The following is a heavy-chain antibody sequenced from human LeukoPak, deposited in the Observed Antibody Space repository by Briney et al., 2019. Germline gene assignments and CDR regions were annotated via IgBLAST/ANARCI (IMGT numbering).Heavy chain of an antibody. CDR3: ARSYTSTSRPFDY. D-gene: IGHD2-2*01. V-gene: IGHV1-18*01. J-gene: IGHJ4*02. Sequence: ASVKVSCKASGYTFTSYGISWVRQAPGQGLEWMGWISGYNGNTNYAQKFQGRVTITADKSTSTAYMELSSLRSEDTAVYYCARSYTSTSRPFDYWGQGTLVTVSS. CDR2: ISGYNGNT. CDR1: GYTFTSYG.